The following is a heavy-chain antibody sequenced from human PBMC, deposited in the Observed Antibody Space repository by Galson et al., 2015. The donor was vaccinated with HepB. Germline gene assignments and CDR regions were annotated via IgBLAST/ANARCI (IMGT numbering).Heavy chain of an antibody. V-gene: IGHV3-48*04. CDR2: ITGSSSTI. CDR3: ARDAGVSTRYFDF. Sequence: SLRLSCAASGFTFSTYSMNWVRQAPGKGLEWVSYITGSSSTIYYADSVNGRFIISRDNAKNSLYLQMSSLRVEDTAVYYCARDAGVSTRYFDFWGQGTLVTASS. CDR1: GFTFSTYS. J-gene: IGHJ4*02. D-gene: IGHD5/OR15-5a*01.